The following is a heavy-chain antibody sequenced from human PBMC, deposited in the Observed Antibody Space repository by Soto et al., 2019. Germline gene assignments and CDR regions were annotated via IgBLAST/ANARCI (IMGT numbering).Heavy chain of an antibody. D-gene: IGHD3-22*01. CDR2: IIPIFGTA. J-gene: IGHJ3*02. CDR1: GGTFSSYA. CDR3: ARVFKYYYDSSGYYSDAFDI. V-gene: IGHV1-69*13. Sequence: GASVKVSCKASGGTFSSYAISWVRQAPGQGLEWMGGIIPIFGTANYAQKFQGGVTITADESTSTAYMELSSLRSEDTAVYYCARVFKYYYDSSGYYSDAFDIWGQGTMVTVSS.